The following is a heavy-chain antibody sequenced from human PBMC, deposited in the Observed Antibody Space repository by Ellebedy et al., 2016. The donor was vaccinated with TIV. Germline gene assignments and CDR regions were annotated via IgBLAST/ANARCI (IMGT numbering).Heavy chain of an antibody. Sequence: GESLKISCAASGSIFSDFYMSWIRQAPGKGLECVSYISSSGGTIYYADSVRGRFTISRDNAKNSLYLQMNSLRAEDTAVYYCARDTRFIDQQHNWFDPWGQGTLVTVSS. J-gene: IGHJ5*02. CDR2: ISSSGGTI. CDR3: ARDTRFIDQQHNWFDP. D-gene: IGHD6-13*01. V-gene: IGHV3-11*01. CDR1: GSIFSDFY.